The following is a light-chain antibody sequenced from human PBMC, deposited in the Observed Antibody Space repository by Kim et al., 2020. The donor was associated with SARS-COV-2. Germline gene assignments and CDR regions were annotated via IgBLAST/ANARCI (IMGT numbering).Light chain of an antibody. J-gene: IGKJ1*01. V-gene: IGKV1-13*02. Sequence: ASVGDRVTITCRASQGIGTALAWYQQKPGKTPNLLIYDASKLESGVPSRFSGSGSGTDFTLTISSLQPEDFATYYCQQSYSTPPTFGQGTKVDIK. CDR2: DAS. CDR3: QQSYSTPPT. CDR1: QGIGTA.